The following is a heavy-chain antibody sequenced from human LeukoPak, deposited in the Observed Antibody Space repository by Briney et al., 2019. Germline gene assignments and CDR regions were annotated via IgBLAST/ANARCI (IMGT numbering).Heavy chain of an antibody. D-gene: IGHD7-27*01. CDR2: IYPGDSDT. J-gene: IGHJ4*02. Sequence: GESLKISRKCSGYSHTSYLIGWVRQMPGKDLEGMGIIYPGDSDTRYSPSFQGQVTISVDKSISTAYLQWSSLKDSDTAMYYCARKSTPETGVRCFDYWGQGTLVTVSS. V-gene: IGHV5-51*01. CDR3: ARKSTPETGVRCFDY. CDR1: GYSHTSYL.